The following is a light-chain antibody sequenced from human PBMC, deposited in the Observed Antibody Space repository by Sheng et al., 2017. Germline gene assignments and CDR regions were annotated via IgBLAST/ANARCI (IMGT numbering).Light chain of an antibody. CDR3: QVWDPSSDQGV. J-gene: IGLJ3*02. CDR2: DDS. V-gene: IGLV3-21*02. Sequence: SYELTQPPSVSVAPGQTARIACGGNNIGGKSVHWYQQKPGQAPVLVVHDDSDRPSGIPERFSGSNSGNTATLTISRVEAGDEADYYCQVWDPSSDQGVFGGGTKLTVL. CDR1: NIGGKS.